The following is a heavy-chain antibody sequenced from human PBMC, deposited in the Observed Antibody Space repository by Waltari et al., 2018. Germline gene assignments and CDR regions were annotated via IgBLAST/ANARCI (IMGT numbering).Heavy chain of an antibody. CDR1: GFTVESNH. CDR2: FYRDGNT. Sequence: EVQLVETGGGLIQPGESLSLSCAASGFTVESNHMYWVRQAPGKGLEWVSVFYRDGNTYYTDSVKGRFTISRDDSKNTLYLQMNSLRAEDTAVYYCAGGHFDYWGQGILVTVSS. V-gene: IGHV3-53*02. J-gene: IGHJ4*02. D-gene: IGHD3-16*01. CDR3: AGGHFDY.